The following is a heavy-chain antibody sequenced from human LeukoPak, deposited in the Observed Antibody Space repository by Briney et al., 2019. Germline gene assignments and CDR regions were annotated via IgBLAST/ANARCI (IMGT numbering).Heavy chain of an antibody. CDR2: IYTSGST. Sequence: SETLSLTCTVSGGSISSGSYYWSWIRQPAGKGLEWIGRIYTSGSTNYNPSLKSRVTISVDTSKNQFSLKLSSVTAADTAVYYCARDRGGSSSLFHYYYYMDVWGKGTTVTVSS. V-gene: IGHV4-61*02. CDR3: ARDRGGSSSLFHYYYYMDV. CDR1: GGSISSGSYY. D-gene: IGHD6-6*01. J-gene: IGHJ6*03.